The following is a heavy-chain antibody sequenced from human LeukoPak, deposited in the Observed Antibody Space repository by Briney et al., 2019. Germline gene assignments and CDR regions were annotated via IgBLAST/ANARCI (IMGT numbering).Heavy chain of an antibody. CDR3: ARLAVAADYYYHYLDV. CDR2: INHSGST. CDR1: GGSFSGYY. D-gene: IGHD6-19*01. V-gene: IGHV4-34*01. Sequence: SETLSLTCAVYGGSFSGYYWSWIRQPPGKGLEWIGEINHSGSTNYNPSLKSRVTISVDTSKNQFSLKLSSVTAADTAVYYCARLAVAADYYYHYLDVWGKGTTVTVSS. J-gene: IGHJ6*03.